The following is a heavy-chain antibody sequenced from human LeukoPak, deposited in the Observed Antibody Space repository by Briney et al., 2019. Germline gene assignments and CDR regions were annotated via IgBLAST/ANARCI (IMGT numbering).Heavy chain of an antibody. V-gene: IGHV3-7*01. CDR2: IKPDGSAG. CDR1: GFSFSIFW. CDR3: GREGRNMGAFDI. Sequence: PGGSLRLSCAASGFSFSIFWMTWVRQAPGKGLEWVANIKPDGSAGYYVDSVKGRFTISRDNAKNSLYLQMNTLRDEDTAVSFCGREGRNMGAFDIWGQGTMVTVSS. D-gene: IGHD1/OR15-1a*01. J-gene: IGHJ3*02.